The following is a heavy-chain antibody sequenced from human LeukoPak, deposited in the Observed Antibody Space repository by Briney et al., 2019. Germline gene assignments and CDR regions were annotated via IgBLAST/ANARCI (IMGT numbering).Heavy chain of an antibody. V-gene: IGHV4-61*10. CDR2: IYYSGST. CDR3: ARSGVWSGSPWGI. D-gene: IGHD3-3*01. CDR1: GGSISTGSYY. J-gene: IGHJ3*02. Sequence: PSETLSLTCTVSGGSISTGSYYWNWFRQPAGKGLEWIGYIYYSGSTNYNPSLKSRVTISVDTSKNQFSLKLSSVTAADTAVYYCARSGVWSGSPWGIWGQGTMVTVSS.